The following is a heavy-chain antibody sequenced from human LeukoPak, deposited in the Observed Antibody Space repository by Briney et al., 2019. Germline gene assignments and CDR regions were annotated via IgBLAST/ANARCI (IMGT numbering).Heavy chain of an antibody. D-gene: IGHD1-26*01. CDR1: GFTFGSFG. V-gene: IGHV3-48*01. Sequence: QPGGSLRLSCAASGFTFGSFGMNWVRQAPGRGLEWVSYISSSGNAIYYAESVKGRFTISRDNARNSLYLQMDSLRVEDTAVYYCARAPLEIVGIDYWGQGMQVAVSS. CDR3: ARAPLEIVGIDY. J-gene: IGHJ4*02. CDR2: ISSSGNAI.